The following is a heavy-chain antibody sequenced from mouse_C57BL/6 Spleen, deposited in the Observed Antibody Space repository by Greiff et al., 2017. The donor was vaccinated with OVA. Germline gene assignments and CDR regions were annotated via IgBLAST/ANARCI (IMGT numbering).Heavy chain of an antibody. V-gene: IGHV5-6*01. Sequence: EVQVVESGGDLVKPGGSLKLSCAASGFTFSSFGMSWVRQTPDKRLEWVATISSGGSYTYYPDSVKGRFTISRDNAKNTLYLQMSSLKSEDTAMYYCARHETGTPFDYWGQGTTLTVSS. CDR3: ARHETGTPFDY. CDR1: GFTFSSFG. D-gene: IGHD4-1*01. CDR2: ISSGGSYT. J-gene: IGHJ2*01.